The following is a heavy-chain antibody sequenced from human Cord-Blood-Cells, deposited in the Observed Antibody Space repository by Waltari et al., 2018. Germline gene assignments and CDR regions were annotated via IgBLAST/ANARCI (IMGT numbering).Heavy chain of an antibody. Sequence: QVQLVQSGAEVKKPGPSVKASCTASGYTFTVYDIHWVRQAPGQGLEWMGWINPNSGGTNYAQKFQGRVTMTRDTSISTAYMELSRLRSDDTAVYYCASFSGSYDYWGQGTLVTVSS. CDR1: GYTFTVYD. J-gene: IGHJ4*02. D-gene: IGHD1-26*01. CDR2: INPNSGGT. V-gene: IGHV1-2*02. CDR3: ASFSGSYDY.